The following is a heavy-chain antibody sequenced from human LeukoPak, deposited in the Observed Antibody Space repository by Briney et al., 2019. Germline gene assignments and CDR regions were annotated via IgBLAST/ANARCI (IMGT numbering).Heavy chain of an antibody. V-gene: IGHV1-8*03. D-gene: IGHD5-12*01. Sequence: ASVKVSCKASGYTFTSYDINWVRQATGQGLEWMGWMNPNSGNTGYAQKFQGRVTITRNTSISTAYMELSSLRSEDTAVYYCARDRRLPWYFDLWGRGTLVTVSS. J-gene: IGHJ2*01. CDR3: ARDRRLPWYFDL. CDR1: GYTFTSYD. CDR2: MNPNSGNT.